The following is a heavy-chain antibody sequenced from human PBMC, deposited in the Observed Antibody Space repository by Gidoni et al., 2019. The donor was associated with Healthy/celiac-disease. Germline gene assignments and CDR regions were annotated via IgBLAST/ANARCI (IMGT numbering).Heavy chain of an antibody. D-gene: IGHD3-22*01. CDR3: ARDALWDDSSERSPADLDY. V-gene: IGHV1-69*01. CDR2: IIPIFGTA. Sequence: QVQLVQSGAEVKKPGSSVKVSCKASVGTFSSYAISWVRQAPGQGLEWMGGIIPIFGTANYAQKFQGRVTITADESTSTAYMELSSLRSEDTAVYYCARDALWDDSSERSPADLDYWGQGTLVTVSS. J-gene: IGHJ4*02. CDR1: VGTFSSYA.